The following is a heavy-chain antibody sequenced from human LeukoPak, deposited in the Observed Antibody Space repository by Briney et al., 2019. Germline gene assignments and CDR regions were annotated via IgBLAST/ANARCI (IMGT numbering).Heavy chain of an antibody. Sequence: GGSLRLSGAASGFTFSSYAMSWVRQAPGKGLEWVSAISGSGGSTYYADSVKGRFTISRDNSKNTLYLQMNSLRAEDTAVYYCAKTFSSGWSNSFDYWGQGTLVTVSS. CDR2: ISGSGGST. J-gene: IGHJ4*02. D-gene: IGHD6-19*01. V-gene: IGHV3-23*01. CDR1: GFTFSSYA. CDR3: AKTFSSGWSNSFDY.